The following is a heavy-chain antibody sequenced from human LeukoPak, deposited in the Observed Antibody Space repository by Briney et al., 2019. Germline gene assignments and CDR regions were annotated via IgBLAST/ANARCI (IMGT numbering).Heavy chain of an antibody. V-gene: IGHV4-59*01. J-gene: IGHJ4*02. D-gene: IGHD3-22*01. CDR2: IYYSGST. Sequence: PSETLSLTCTVSGGSISSYYWSWIRQPPGKGLEWIGYIYYSGSTNYNPSLKSRVTISVDTSKNQFSLKLSSVTAADTAVYYCAQFDYYDSSGRDYWGQGTLVTVSS. CDR1: GGSISSYY. CDR3: AQFDYYDSSGRDY.